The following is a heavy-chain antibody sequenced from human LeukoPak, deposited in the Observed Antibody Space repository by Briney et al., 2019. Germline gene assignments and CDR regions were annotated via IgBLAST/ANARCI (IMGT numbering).Heavy chain of an antibody. D-gene: IGHD2-8*01. CDR2: INHSGST. CDR3: ARGWPPPLRCNGPTYFDY. J-gene: IGHJ4*02. CDR1: GGSFSGYY. Sequence: SETLSLTCAVYGGSFSGYYWSWIRQPPGKGLEWIGEINHSGSTNYNPSLKSRVTISVDTSKNQFSLKLSSVTAADTAVYYCARGWPPPLRCNGPTYFDYWGQGTLSPSPQ. V-gene: IGHV4-34*01.